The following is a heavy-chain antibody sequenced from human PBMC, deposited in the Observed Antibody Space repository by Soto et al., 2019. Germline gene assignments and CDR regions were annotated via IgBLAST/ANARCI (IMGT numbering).Heavy chain of an antibody. V-gene: IGHV4-4*07. CDR1: GAFRNNFF. J-gene: IGHJ5*02. CDR3: ARERGGIPGSANPLGEWFDP. Sequence: QVQLQESGPGLVRPSETLSLTCTGSGAFRNNFFWRWIRQTTGKGLEWIGYVSQGGAAAYLAEWETPVYDPFLYRRGTVSLDFPKNQFYLGFTAGSAADAAVYYWARERGGIPGSANPLGEWFDPGGQGTLGTVSS. CDR2: LAEWETP. D-gene: IGHD3-16*01.